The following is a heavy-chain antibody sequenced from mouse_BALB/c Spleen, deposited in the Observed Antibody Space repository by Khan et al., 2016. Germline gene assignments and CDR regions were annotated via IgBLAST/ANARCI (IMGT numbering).Heavy chain of an antibody. J-gene: IGHJ3*01. Sequence: QVQLQQPGAELVRPGSSVKISCKASGFAFSSYWMNWVKQRPGQGLEWIGQIYPGDGDTNYNGKFKGKATLTADKSSSSAYMQLSSLTSADLPVLMCARGTRFASGGEGTVVTVCA. D-gene: IGHD2-14*01. CDR2: IYPGDGDT. CDR3: ARGTRFAS. V-gene: IGHV1-80*01. CDR1: GFAFSSYW.